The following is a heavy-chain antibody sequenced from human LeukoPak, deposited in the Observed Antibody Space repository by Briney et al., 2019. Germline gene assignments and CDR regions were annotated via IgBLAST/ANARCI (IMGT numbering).Heavy chain of an antibody. D-gene: IGHD3-9*01. CDR3: ARDVIYYDILTGHPRASNWFDP. CDR2: IIPIFGTA. V-gene: IGHV1-69*05. J-gene: IGHJ5*02. CDR1: GGTFSSYA. Sequence: ASVKVSCKASGGTFSSYAISWVRQAPGQGLEWMGGIIPIFGTANYAQKFQGRVTITTDESTSTAYMELSSLRSEDTAVYYCARDVIYYDILTGHPRASNWFDPWGQGTLVTVSS.